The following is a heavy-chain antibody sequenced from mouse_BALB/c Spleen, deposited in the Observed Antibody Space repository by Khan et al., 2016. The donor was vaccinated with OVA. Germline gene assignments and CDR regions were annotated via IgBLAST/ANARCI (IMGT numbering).Heavy chain of an antibody. CDR2: ISYSGST. CDR3: VRWKRGAMDY. CDR1: GYSITSDYA. Sequence: EVQLQESGPGLVKPSQSLSLTCTVTGYSITSDYAWNWIRQFPGNKLEWMGYISYSGSTSYNPSLKSRISITRDTSKNQFFLQLNSVTTEDTATYYCVRWKRGAMDYWGQGTSVTVSS. J-gene: IGHJ4*01. V-gene: IGHV3-2*02.